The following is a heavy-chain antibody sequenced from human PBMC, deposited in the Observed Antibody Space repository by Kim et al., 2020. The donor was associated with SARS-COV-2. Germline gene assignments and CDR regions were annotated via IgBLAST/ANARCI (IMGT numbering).Heavy chain of an antibody. CDR3: ARGFGPIAAVRLWYFDL. V-gene: IGHV3-33*05. CDR2: ISYDGSNK. D-gene: IGHD6-13*01. J-gene: IGHJ2*01. CDR1: GFTFSSYG. Sequence: GGSLRLSCAASGFTFSSYGMHWVRQAPGKGLEWVAVISYDGSNKYYADSVKGRFTISRDNSKNTLYLQMNSLRAEDTAVYYCARGFGPIAAVRLWYFDLWGRGTLVTVSS.